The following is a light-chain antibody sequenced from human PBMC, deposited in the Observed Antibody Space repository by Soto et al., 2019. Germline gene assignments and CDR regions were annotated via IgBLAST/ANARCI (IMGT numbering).Light chain of an antibody. CDR3: VQDYNYPIT. CDR1: QDIRSD. V-gene: IGKV1-6*01. CDR2: AAS. J-gene: IGKJ3*01. Sequence: AIQMTQSPSSLSASVGDRVSITCRASQDIRSDLGWYQQKPGKVPKLLIHAASRLESGVPSRFSGSGSGTDFTLTISSLQPEDFATYYCVQDYNYPITFGPGTKVDIK.